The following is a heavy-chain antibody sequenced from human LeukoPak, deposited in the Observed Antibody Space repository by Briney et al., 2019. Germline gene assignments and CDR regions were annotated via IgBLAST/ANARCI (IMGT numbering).Heavy chain of an antibody. CDR3: ARLSGSYYARGAFDI. D-gene: IGHD1-26*01. CDR1: GFTFSSYW. J-gene: IGHJ3*02. Sequence: PGGSLRLSCAASGFTFSSYWMHWVRQVPGKGLVWVSRINTDGSTTTYADSVKGRFTISRDNAKDTLYLQMNSLTAEDTAMYYCARLSGSYYARGAFDIWGQGTMVTVS. CDR2: INTDGSTT. V-gene: IGHV3-74*01.